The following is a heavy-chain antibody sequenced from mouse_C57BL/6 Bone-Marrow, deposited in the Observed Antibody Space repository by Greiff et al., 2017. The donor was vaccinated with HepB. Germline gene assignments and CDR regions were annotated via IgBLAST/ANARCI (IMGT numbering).Heavy chain of an antibody. J-gene: IGHJ2*01. CDR2: ISDGGSYT. Sequence: VQLKESGGGLVKPGGSLKLSCAASGFTFSSYAMSWVRQTPEKRLEWVATISDGGSYTYYPDNVKGRFTISRDNAKNNLYLQMSHLKSEDTAMYYCARASYYSYYFDYWGQGTTLTVSS. D-gene: IGHD2-12*01. V-gene: IGHV5-4*01. CDR3: ARASYYSYYFDY. CDR1: GFTFSSYA.